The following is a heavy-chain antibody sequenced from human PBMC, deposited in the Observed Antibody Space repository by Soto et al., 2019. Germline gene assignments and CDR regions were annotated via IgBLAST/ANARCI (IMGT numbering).Heavy chain of an antibody. V-gene: IGHV3-30*18. CDR2: ISFDGNNK. D-gene: IGHD2-21*02. J-gene: IGHJ4*02. CDR3: AKDDVVVTASMDY. CDR1: GFTFSTYG. Sequence: QVQLLESGGGVVQPGRSLRLSCAASGFTFSTYGMHWVRQAPGKGLEWVAVISFDGNNKYYADSVKGRFTISRDNSKNTLYLQMNSLRAEDTAVYYCAKDDVVVTASMDYWGQGTLVAVSS.